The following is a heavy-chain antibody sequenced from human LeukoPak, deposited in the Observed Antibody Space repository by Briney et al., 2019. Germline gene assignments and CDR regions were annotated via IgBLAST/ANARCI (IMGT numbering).Heavy chain of an antibody. D-gene: IGHD3-3*01. V-gene: IGHV3-7*01. CDR2: IKQDGSEK. CDR1: GITFSNYW. Sequence: GGSLRLSCAASGITFSNYWMSWVRQAPGKGLEWVANIKQDGSEKYYVDSVKGRFTISRDNAKNSLYLQMNSLRAEDTAVYYCARDAQADFWSGYYYYGMDVWGQGTTVTVSS. CDR3: ARDAQADFWSGYYYYGMDV. J-gene: IGHJ6*02.